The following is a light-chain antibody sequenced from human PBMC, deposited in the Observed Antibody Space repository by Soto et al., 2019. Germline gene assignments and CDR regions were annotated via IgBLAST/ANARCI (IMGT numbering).Light chain of an antibody. CDR1: QSLPSNF. V-gene: IGKV3D-20*02. J-gene: IGKJ1*01. CDR2: DAY. Sequence: EVVLTQSIGTLSLSPGERGTCSCMASQSLPSNFLAWYQRKPGQAHRILIYDAYSRATGIKDRFSGSGSGTEFMLTISSMQSEDFAVYYCKPCNDWPRTLGKVPQVDLK. CDR3: KPCNDWPRT.